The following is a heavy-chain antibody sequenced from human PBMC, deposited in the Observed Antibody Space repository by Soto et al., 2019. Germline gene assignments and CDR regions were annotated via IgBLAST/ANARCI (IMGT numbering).Heavy chain of an antibody. CDR1: GFTFSSYS. Sequence: GGSLRLSCAASGFTFSSYSMNWVRQAPGKGLEWVSSISSSSSYIYYADSVKGRFTISRDNAKNSLYLQMNSLRAEDTAVYYCARDEEHHYYYYGMDVWGQGTTVTVSS. CDR2: ISSSSSYI. CDR3: ARDEEHHYYYYGMDV. J-gene: IGHJ6*02. V-gene: IGHV3-21*01.